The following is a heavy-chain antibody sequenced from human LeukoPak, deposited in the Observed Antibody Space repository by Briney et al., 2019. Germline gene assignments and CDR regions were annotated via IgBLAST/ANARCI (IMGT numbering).Heavy chain of an antibody. D-gene: IGHD1-1*01. Sequence: GASVRVSCKASGYTFTGYYLHWIRQAPGQGLEWMAWIAPNTGDTHYAQKFQGRVTVTRDTSMSTAFMELSRLEVEDTAVYYCARTTEDYWGQGTLVTVSS. CDR1: GYTFTGYY. CDR2: IAPNTGDT. V-gene: IGHV1-2*02. CDR3: ARTTEDY. J-gene: IGHJ4*02.